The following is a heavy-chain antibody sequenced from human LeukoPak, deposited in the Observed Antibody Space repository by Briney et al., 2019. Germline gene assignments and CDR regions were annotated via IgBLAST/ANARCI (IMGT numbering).Heavy chain of an antibody. J-gene: IGHJ6*02. CDR1: GFTFSSYA. CDR2: ISGSGGST. V-gene: IGHV3-23*01. D-gene: IGHD3-16*01. Sequence: PGGSLRLSCAASGFTFSSYAMSWVRQAPGKGLEWVSAISGSGGSTYYADSVKGRFTISSDNSKNTLYLQMNSLRAEDTAVYYCAKHYDYVWGSYPPGADYGMDVWGQGTTVTVSS. CDR3: AKHYDYVWGSYPPGADYGMDV.